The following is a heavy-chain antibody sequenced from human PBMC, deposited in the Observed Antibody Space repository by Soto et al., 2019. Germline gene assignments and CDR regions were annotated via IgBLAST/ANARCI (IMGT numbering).Heavy chain of an antibody. Sequence: ASVKVYCKASGYIFTSYYIHWVRQAPGQGLEWMGWINPFDGSRMFAQSFQGRVTMTRDESTGTVYMELRSLRSDDTAVFYCARELRITTAGPRPYDYWGQGTLVTVSS. CDR2: INPFDGSR. V-gene: IGHV1-46*01. J-gene: IGHJ4*02. D-gene: IGHD6-13*01. CDR1: GYIFTSYY. CDR3: ARELRITTAGPRPYDY.